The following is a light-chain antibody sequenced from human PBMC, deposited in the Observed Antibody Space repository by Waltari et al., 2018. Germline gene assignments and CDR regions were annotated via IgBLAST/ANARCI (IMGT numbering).Light chain of an antibody. V-gene: IGLV1-51*02. J-gene: IGLJ7*01. Sequence: QSVLTQPPSVSAAPGQRVTISCSGGRSNIGNNYVSLYRQFPGTATKRLIYENSERPAGIPGRFSGSKSGTSATLDITGLQAGDEADYYCGTWDSSLSGAVFGGGTHLTVL. CDR1: RSNIGNNY. CDR2: ENS. CDR3: GTWDSSLSGAV.